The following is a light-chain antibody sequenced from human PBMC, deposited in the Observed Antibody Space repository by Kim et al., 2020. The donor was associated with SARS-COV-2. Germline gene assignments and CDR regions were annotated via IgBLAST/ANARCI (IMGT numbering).Light chain of an antibody. Sequence: GQSINISCTGTSSDVGGYNYVSWYQQHPGKAPKLMIYDVSKRPSGVSNRFSGSKSGNTASLTISGLQAEDEADYYCSSYTSSSTWVFGGGTQLTVL. CDR2: DVS. J-gene: IGLJ3*02. CDR1: SSDVGGYNY. V-gene: IGLV2-14*04. CDR3: SSYTSSSTWV.